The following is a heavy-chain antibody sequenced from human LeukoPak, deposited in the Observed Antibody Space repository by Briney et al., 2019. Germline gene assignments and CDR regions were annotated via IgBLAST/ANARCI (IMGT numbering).Heavy chain of an antibody. J-gene: IGHJ1*01. Sequence: SETLSLTCAAYGGSFSGYYWSWIRQPPGKGLEWIGEINHSGSTNYNPSLKSRVTISVDTSKNQFSLKLSSVTAADTAVYYCARRSSYSYFQHWGQGTLVTVSS. D-gene: IGHD3-3*01. V-gene: IGHV4-34*01. CDR3: ARRSSYSYFQH. CDR1: GGSFSGYY. CDR2: INHSGST.